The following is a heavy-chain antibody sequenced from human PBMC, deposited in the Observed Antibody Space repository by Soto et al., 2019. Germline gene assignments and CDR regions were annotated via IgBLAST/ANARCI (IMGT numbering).Heavy chain of an antibody. D-gene: IGHD6-19*01. CDR2: ISSSSSTI. CDR3: ARDPPPPHSSGWYDGLDY. J-gene: IGHJ4*02. Sequence: PGGSLRLSCAASGFTFSSYSMNWVRQAPGKGLEWVSYISSSSSTIYYADSVKGRFTISRDNAKNSLYLQMNSLRAEDTAVYYCARDPPPPHSSGWYDGLDYWGQGTLVTVSS. CDR1: GFTFSSYS. V-gene: IGHV3-48*01.